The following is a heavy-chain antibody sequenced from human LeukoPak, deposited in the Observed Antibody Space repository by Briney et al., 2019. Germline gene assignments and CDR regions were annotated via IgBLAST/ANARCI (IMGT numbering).Heavy chain of an antibody. V-gene: IGHV3-15*01. CDR3: AKDPGSGSYLTGPVDY. CDR1: GFTFSNAW. Sequence: GGSLRLSCAASGFTFSNAWMSWVRQAPGKGLEWVGRIKSKTDGGTTDYAAPVKGRFTISRDNSKNTLYLQMNSLRAEDTAVYYCAKDPGSGSYLTGPVDYWGQGTLVTVSS. J-gene: IGHJ4*02. D-gene: IGHD3-10*01. CDR2: IKSKTDGGTT.